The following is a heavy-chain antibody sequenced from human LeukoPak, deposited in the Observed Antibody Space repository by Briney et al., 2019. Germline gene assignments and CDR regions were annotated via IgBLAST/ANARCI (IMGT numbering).Heavy chain of an antibody. CDR1: GFTFSNAW. D-gene: IGHD6-6*01. Sequence: GGFLRLSCAASGFTFSNAWMNWVRQAPGKGLEWVGRIKSKTDGGTTDYAAPVKGRFTISRDDSKNTLYLQMNSLKTEDTAVYYCTRSQYSSSSGRDYWGQGTLVTVSS. CDR3: TRSQYSSSSGRDY. V-gene: IGHV3-15*07. CDR2: IKSKTDGGTT. J-gene: IGHJ4*02.